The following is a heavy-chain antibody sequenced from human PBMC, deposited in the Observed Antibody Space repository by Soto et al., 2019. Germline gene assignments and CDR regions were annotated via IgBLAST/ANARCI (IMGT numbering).Heavy chain of an antibody. CDR3: ARDYGKGSVATRGAPFDP. CDR1: GGTFSSYT. D-gene: IGHD5-12*01. CDR2: IIPILGIA. Sequence: QVQLVQSGAEVKKPGSSVKVSCKASGGTFSSYTISWVRQAPGQGLEWMGRIIPILGIANYAQKFQGRVTITADKSTSTAYLELSSLRSEDTAVYYCARDYGKGSVATRGAPFDPWGQGTLVTVS. J-gene: IGHJ5*02. V-gene: IGHV1-69*08.